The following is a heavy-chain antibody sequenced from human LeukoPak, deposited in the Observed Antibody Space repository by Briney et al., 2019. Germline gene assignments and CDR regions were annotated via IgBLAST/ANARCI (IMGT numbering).Heavy chain of an antibody. D-gene: IGHD3-16*02. V-gene: IGHV4-34*01. CDR2: INHSGST. CDR1: GGSFSGYY. CDR3: AIGLRGTRLRLGELSFPYFDY. J-gene: IGHJ4*02. Sequence: PSETLSLTCAVYGGSFSGYYWSWIRQPPGKGLEWIGEINHSGSTNYNPSLKSRVTISVDTSKNQFSLKLSSVTAADTAVYYCAIGLRGTRLRLGELSFPYFDYWGQGTLVTVSS.